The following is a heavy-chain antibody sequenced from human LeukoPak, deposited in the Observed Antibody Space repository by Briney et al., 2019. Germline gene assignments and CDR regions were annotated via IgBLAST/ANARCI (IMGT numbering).Heavy chain of an antibody. CDR2: IIPIFGTA. CDR1: GGTFSSYA. J-gene: IGHJ5*02. V-gene: IGHV1-69*13. D-gene: IGHD6-19*01. CDR3: ARKVAVAGTENWFDP. Sequence: ASVKVSCKASGGTFSSYAISWVRQAPGQGLEWMGGIIPIFGTANYAQKFQGRVTITADESTSTAYMELSSPRSEDTAVYYCARKVAVAGTENWFDPWGQGTLVTVSS.